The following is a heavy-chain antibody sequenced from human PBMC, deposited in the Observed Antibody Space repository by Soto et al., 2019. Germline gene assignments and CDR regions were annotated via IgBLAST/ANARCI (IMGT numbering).Heavy chain of an antibody. D-gene: IGHD3-22*01. V-gene: IGHV5-51*01. CDR2: IYPGDSDT. J-gene: IGHJ4*02. CDR3: ASGRADSSGYYDY. CDR1: GYSFTSYW. Sequence: GESLKISCKGSGYSFTSYWIGWVRQMPGKGLEWMGIIYPGDSDTRYSPSFQGQVTISADKSISTAYMELSSLRSEDTAVYYCASGRADSSGYYDYWGQGTLVTVSS.